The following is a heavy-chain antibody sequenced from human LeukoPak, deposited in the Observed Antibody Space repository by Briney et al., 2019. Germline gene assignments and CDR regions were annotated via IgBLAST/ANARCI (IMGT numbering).Heavy chain of an antibody. D-gene: IGHD1-26*01. J-gene: IGHJ3*02. CDR2: IYYSGST. CDR3: ARHRTIVGAGGAFDI. V-gene: IGHV4-39*01. CDR1: GGSISSSSYY. Sequence: SETLSLTCTVSGGSISSSSYYWGWIRQPPGKGLEWIGSIYYSGSTYYNPSLKSRVTISVDTSKNQFSPKLSSVTAADTAVYYCARHRTIVGAGGAFDIWGQGTMVTVSS.